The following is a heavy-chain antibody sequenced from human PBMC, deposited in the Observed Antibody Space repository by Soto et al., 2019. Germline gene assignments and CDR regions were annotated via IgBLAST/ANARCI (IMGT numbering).Heavy chain of an antibody. CDR3: ARDLEYSSSSVASGSSYYYYYGMDV. CDR2: IWYDGSNK. CDR1: GFTFSSYG. Sequence: GGSLRLSCAASGFTFSSYGMHWVRQAPGKGLEWVAVIWYDGSNKYYADSVKGRFTISRDNSKNTLYLQMNSLRAEDTAVYYCARDLEYSSSSVASGSSYYYYYGMDVWGQGTTVTVSS. V-gene: IGHV3-33*01. J-gene: IGHJ6*02. D-gene: IGHD6-6*01.